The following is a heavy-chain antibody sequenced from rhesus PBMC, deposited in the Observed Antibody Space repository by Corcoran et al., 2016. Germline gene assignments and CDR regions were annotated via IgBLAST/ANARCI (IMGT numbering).Heavy chain of an antibody. CDR1: GGSISSGYYY. Sequence: QVQLQESGPGLVKPSETLSLTCAVSGGSISSGYYYWSWIRQPPGKGLEWIGYITYSGSTSYNPSLKSRVTISRDTSKNQFSLKLSSVTAADTAVYYCARETGVLTALFDYWGQGVLVTVSS. V-gene: IGHV4-122*02. CDR2: ITYSGST. J-gene: IGHJ4*01. D-gene: IGHD2-15*01. CDR3: ARETGVLTALFDY.